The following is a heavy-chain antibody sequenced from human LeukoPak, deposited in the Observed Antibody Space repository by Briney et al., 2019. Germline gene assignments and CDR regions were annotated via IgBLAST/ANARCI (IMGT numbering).Heavy chain of an antibody. Sequence: PGGSLRLSCAASGFTFSSYWMHWVRQAPGKGLVWVSRINSDGSSTSYADSVKGRFTISRDNAKNTLYLQMNSLRAEDTAVYYCARGSLGTGTSSDCCPLDYWGQGALVTVSS. D-gene: IGHD2-21*01. CDR2: INSDGSST. J-gene: IGHJ4*02. V-gene: IGHV3-74*01. CDR1: GFTFSSYW. CDR3: ARGSLGTGTSSDCCPLDY.